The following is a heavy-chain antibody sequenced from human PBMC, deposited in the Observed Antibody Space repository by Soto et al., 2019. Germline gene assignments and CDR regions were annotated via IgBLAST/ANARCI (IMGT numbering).Heavy chain of an antibody. CDR3: ARRPGIAAAGTYWFDP. Sequence: GESLKISCKGSGYSFTSYWIGWVRQMPGKGLEWMGIIYPGDSDTRYSPSFQGQVTISADKSISTAYLQWSSLKASDTAMYYCARRPGIAAAGTYWFDPWCQGIFVTVS. CDR1: GYSFTSYW. D-gene: IGHD6-13*01. V-gene: IGHV5-51*01. CDR2: IYPGDSDT. J-gene: IGHJ5*02.